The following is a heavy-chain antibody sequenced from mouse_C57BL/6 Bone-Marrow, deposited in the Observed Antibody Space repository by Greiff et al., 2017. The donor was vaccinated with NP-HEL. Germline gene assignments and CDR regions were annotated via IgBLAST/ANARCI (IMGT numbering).Heavy chain of an antibody. D-gene: IGHD3-3*01. CDR3: AKNRVSYAMDY. CDR1: GFSLTSYG. CDR2: IWRGGST. J-gene: IGHJ4*01. V-gene: IGHV2-4*01. Sequence: QVQLQQSGPGLVQPSQSLSITCTVSGFSLTSYGVHWVRQPPGKGLEWLGVIWRGGSTDYNAAFISRLSISKDNSKSQVFFKMNSLQADDTAIDYCAKNRVSYAMDYWGQGTSVTVSS.